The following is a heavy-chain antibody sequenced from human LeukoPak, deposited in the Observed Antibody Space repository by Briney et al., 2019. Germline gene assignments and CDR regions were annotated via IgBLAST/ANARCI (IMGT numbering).Heavy chain of an antibody. CDR3: ARDYRLWLAFDI. J-gene: IGHJ3*02. D-gene: IGHD3-10*01. V-gene: IGHV4-39*07. Sequence: PSETLPLTCAVSGGSINSSFYYWGWIRQPPGKGLEWIASIYYSGSTFYNPSLKSRVTISVDTSKNQVSLKLSSVTAADTAVYFCARDYRLWLAFDIWGQGTMVTVSS. CDR2: IYYSGST. CDR1: GGSINSSFYY.